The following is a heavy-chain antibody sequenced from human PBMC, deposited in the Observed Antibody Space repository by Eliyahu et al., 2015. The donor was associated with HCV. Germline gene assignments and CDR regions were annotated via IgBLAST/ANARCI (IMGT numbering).Heavy chain of an antibody. D-gene: IGHD6-13*01. V-gene: IGHV3-7*05. Sequence: EVQLVESGGGLVQPGGSLRLSCAASGFTFSSYWMSWVRQAPGKGLEWVANIKQDGSEKYYVDSVKGRFTISRDNAKNSLYLQMNSLRAEDTAVYYCARVSSSSWYAYYYGMDVWGQGTTVTVSS. CDR2: IKQDGSEK. CDR1: GFTFSSYW. J-gene: IGHJ6*02. CDR3: ARVSSSSWYAYYYGMDV.